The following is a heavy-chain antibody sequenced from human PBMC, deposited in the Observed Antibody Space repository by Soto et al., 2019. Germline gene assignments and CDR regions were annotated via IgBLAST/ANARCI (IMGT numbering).Heavy chain of an antibody. J-gene: IGHJ4*02. D-gene: IGHD3-9*01. CDR1: GFTFTSSA. CDR2: IVVGSGNT. V-gene: IGHV1-58*01. Sequence: GASVKVSWKASGFTFTSSAVQWVRQARGQRLEWIGWIVVGSGNTNYAQKFQERVTTTRDMSTSTAYMELSSLRSEDTAVYYCAVGRTYYDIPRFDYWGQGTLVTVSS. CDR3: AVGRTYYDIPRFDY.